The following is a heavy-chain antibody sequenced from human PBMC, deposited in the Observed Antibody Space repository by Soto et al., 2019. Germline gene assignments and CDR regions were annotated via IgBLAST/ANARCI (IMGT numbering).Heavy chain of an antibody. J-gene: IGHJ4*02. CDR1: GYTFTGYY. CDR3: ARDWYYYDSGGPSPPNVGFDD. CDR2: INPNSGGT. V-gene: IGHV1-2*04. Sequence: ASVKVSCKASGYTFTGYYMHWVRQAPGQGLEWMGWINPNSGGTNYAQKFQGWVTMTRDTSISTAYMELSRLRSDDTAVYYCARDWYYYDSGGPSPPNVGFDDWGQGTLVTVSS. D-gene: IGHD3-22*01.